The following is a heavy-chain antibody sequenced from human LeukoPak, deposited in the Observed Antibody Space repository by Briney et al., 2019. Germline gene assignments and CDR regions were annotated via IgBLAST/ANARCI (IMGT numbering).Heavy chain of an antibody. Sequence: SLRLSCAASGFPFSSYGMHWVRQAPGKGLEWVAVISYDGSNKYYADSVKGRFTISRDNSKNTLYLQMNSLRAEDTAVYYCAKSMALWFGSPGFDYWGQGTLVTVSS. CDR1: GFPFSSYG. CDR2: ISYDGSNK. D-gene: IGHD3-10*01. J-gene: IGHJ4*02. CDR3: AKSMALWFGSPGFDY. V-gene: IGHV3-30*18.